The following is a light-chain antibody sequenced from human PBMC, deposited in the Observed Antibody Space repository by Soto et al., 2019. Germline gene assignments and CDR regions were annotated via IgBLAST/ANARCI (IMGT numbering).Light chain of an antibody. CDR2: EVS. CDR3: SSYAGSNRYAV. V-gene: IGLV2-8*01. J-gene: IGLJ2*01. CDR1: SSDVGAYNY. Sequence: QSALTQPPSASGSPGQSVTISCTGTSSDVGAYNYVSWYQQHPAKAPKLLIYEVSKRPSGVPDRFSGSKSGNTASLTVSGLQAEDEADYYCSSYAGSNRYAVFGGGTKLTVL.